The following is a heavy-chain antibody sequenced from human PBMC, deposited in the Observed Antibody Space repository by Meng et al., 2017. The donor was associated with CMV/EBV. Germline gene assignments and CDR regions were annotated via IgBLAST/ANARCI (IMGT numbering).Heavy chain of an antibody. CDR2: IYYSGST. CDR1: GGSISSYY. CDR3: AGNWNGLGNWFDP. D-gene: IGHD1-1*01. J-gene: IGHJ5*02. V-gene: IGHV4-59*01. Sequence: SETLSLTCTVSGGSISSYYWSWIRQPPGKGLEWIGYIYYSGSTNYNPSLKSRVTISVDTSKNQFSLKLSSVTAADTAVYYCAGNWNGLGNWFDPWGQGTLVTVSS.